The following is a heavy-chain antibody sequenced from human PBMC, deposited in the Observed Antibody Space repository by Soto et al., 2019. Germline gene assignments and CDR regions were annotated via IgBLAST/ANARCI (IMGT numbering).Heavy chain of an antibody. CDR3: ARDNTGSLDS. CDR2: IYHTGST. J-gene: IGHJ5*01. Sequence: SETLSLTCAVYGGSFSGYYWSWIRQPPGKGLEWIGFIYHTGSTYYNPSLESRVTISVDRSKNQLYLRLSSVTAADTAVYYCARDNTGSLDSWGQGTLVTVSS. D-gene: IGHD1-20*01. V-gene: IGHV4-34*01. CDR1: GGSFSGYY.